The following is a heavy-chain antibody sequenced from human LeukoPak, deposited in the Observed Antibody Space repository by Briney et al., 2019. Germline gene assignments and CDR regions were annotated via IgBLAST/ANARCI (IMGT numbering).Heavy chain of an antibody. D-gene: IGHD4-17*01. CDR2: IYYSGST. J-gene: IGHJ4*02. Sequence: SETLSLTCTVSGGSISSYYWSWIRQPTGKGLEWIGYIYYSGSTNYNPSLKSRVTISVDTSKNQFSLKLSSVTAADTAVYYCARDPIYGDYDPLGYWGQGTLVTVSS. CDR3: ARDPIYGDYDPLGY. V-gene: IGHV4-59*12. CDR1: GGSISSYY.